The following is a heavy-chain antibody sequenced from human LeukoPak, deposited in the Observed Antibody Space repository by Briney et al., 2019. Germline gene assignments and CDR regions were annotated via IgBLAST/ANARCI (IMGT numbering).Heavy chain of an antibody. D-gene: IGHD3-9*01. V-gene: IGHV4-61*02. Sequence: SQTLSLTCTVSGGSISSGSYYWSWIRQPAGKGLEWIGRIYTSGSTNYNPSLKSRVTISVDTSKNQFSLKLSSVTAADTAVYYCARGLGILKDNWFDPWGQGTLVTVSS. CDR1: GGSISSGSYY. CDR3: ARGLGILKDNWFDP. J-gene: IGHJ5*02. CDR2: IYTSGST.